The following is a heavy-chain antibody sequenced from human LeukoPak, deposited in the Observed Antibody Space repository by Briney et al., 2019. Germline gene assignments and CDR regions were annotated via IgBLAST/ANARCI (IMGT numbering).Heavy chain of an antibody. J-gene: IGHJ4*02. Sequence: SETMSLTCTVSGGSISSYYWSWIRQPPGKGLEWIGYIYYSGSTNYNPSLKSRVTISVDTSKNQFSLKLSSVTAADTAVYYCARTTVTFDYWGQGTLVTVSS. V-gene: IGHV4-59*01. D-gene: IGHD4-11*01. CDR3: ARTTVTFDY. CDR1: GGSISSYY. CDR2: IYYSGST.